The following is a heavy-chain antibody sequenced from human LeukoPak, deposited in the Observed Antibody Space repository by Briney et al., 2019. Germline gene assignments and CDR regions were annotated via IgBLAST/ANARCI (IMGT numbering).Heavy chain of an antibody. CDR3: VKDKTSRGSGSYWSYGMDV. Sequence: PGGSLRLSCAASGFTFNNYGMHWVRQAPGKGLEWVAIISYDGSTTYYAGSVKGRFTISRDNSENSLHLQMNSLRSEDTAVYYCVKDKTSRGSGSYWSYGMDVWGQGTTVTVSS. J-gene: IGHJ6*02. D-gene: IGHD3-10*01. CDR2: ISYDGSTT. CDR1: GFTFNNYG. V-gene: IGHV3-30*18.